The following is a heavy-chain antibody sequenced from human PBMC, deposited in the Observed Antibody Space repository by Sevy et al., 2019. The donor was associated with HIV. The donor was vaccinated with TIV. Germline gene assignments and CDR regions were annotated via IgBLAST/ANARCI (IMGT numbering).Heavy chain of an antibody. Sequence: SETLSLTCTVYVGSFSADYWTWIRQPPGKGLEWIGEINHSGSTNYNPSLKSRVTISLDTSKNQFSLRLTSVTAADTAVFYCARGYDAGPLIYWGHGTLVTVSS. CDR2: INHSGST. CDR1: VGSFSADY. CDR3: ARGYDAGPLIY. J-gene: IGHJ4*01. D-gene: IGHD3-22*01. V-gene: IGHV4-34*01.